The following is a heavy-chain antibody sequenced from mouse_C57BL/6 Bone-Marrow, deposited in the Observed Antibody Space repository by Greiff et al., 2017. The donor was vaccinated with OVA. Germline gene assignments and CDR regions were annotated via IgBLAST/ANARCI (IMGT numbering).Heavy chain of an antibody. Sequence: VKLQESGAELARPGASVKMSCKASGYTFTSYTLHWVKQRPGQGLEWIGYINPSSGYTKYNQKFKDKATLTADKSSSTAYMQLSSLTSEDAAVDYCARRVYLDYWGQGTTLTVSA. J-gene: IGHJ2*01. CDR3: ARRVYLDY. CDR1: GYTFTSYT. CDR2: INPSSGYT. V-gene: IGHV1-4*01. D-gene: IGHD1-1*01.